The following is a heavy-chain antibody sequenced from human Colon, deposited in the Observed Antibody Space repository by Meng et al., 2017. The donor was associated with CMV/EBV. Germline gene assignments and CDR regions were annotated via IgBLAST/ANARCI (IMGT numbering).Heavy chain of an antibody. Sequence: GESLKISCAASGFNFFSYEMNWVRQAPGKGLEWVSYISSRGTAKYYADSVKGRFTISRDNAKNTLYLQMNSLRAEDTAVYYCARYRSITESGVRLDSWGQGTLVTVSS. CDR1: GFNFFSYE. J-gene: IGHJ4*02. CDR3: ARYRSITESGVRLDS. CDR2: ISSRGTAK. D-gene: IGHD1-14*01. V-gene: IGHV3-48*03.